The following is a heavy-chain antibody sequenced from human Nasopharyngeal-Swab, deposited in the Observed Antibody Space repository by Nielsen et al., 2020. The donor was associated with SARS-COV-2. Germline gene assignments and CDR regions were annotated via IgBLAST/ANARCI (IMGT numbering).Heavy chain of an antibody. D-gene: IGHD3-22*01. V-gene: IGHV3-30*02. CDR1: GFTFSSYG. CDR2: IRYDGSNK. J-gene: IGHJ3*02. CDR3: AKDYYDSSGYHPDAFDI. Sequence: GGSLRLSCAASGFTFSSYGMHWVRQAPGKGLEWVAFIRYDGSNKYYADSVKGRFTISRDNSKNTLYLQMNSLRAEDTAVYYCAKDYYDSSGYHPDAFDIWGQGTMVTVSS.